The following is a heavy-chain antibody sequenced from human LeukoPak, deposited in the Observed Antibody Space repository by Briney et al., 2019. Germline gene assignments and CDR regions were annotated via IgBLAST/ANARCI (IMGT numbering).Heavy chain of an antibody. CDR1: GFVFSNYA. J-gene: IGHJ4*02. CDR3: ANWRDIWSGYGFDS. Sequence: PGGSLRLSCAASGFVFSNYAMTWVRQAPGKGLEWVSSISGSGAATYYADSVKGRFIISRDNSKNSAFLQMNRLRGEDTAVYYCANWRDIWSGYGFDSWGQGTLVTVSS. D-gene: IGHD3-3*01. CDR2: ISGSGAAT. V-gene: IGHV3-23*01.